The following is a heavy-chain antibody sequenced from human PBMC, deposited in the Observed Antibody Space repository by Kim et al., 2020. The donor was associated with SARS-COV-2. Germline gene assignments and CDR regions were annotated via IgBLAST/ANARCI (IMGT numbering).Heavy chain of an antibody. Sequence: SETLSLTCTVSDGSITSDGYYWSLIRHLPEEGLQWIGFIDYSGTTLYSLSLRSRVLISVDTPKSQFSLKVTSVTAADTAIYYCARTDKFYGAGAFDSWG. D-gene: IGHD3-10*01. CDR1: DGSITSDGYY. V-gene: IGHV4-31*03. CDR3: ARTDKFYGAGAFDS. CDR2: IDYSGTT. J-gene: IGHJ4*01.